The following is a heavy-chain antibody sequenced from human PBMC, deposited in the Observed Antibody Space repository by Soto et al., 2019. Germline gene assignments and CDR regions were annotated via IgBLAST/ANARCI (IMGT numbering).Heavy chain of an antibody. CDR2: IDPSGGGT. V-gene: IGHV1-46*01. J-gene: IGHJ5*02. D-gene: IGHD2-15*01. Sequence: ASVKVSRKASGYTFTSYYMHWVRQAPGQGLEWMGIIDPSGGGTSYAQKFQGRLTMTRDTSTSTVYMELSSLRSEDTAVYYCARDRVDCSGGNCWRSVEDTWGQGTLVTVSS. CDR3: ARDRVDCSGGNCWRSVEDT. CDR1: GYTFTSYY.